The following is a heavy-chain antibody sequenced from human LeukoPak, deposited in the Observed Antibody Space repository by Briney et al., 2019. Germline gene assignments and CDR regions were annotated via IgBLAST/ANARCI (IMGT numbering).Heavy chain of an antibody. Sequence: GGSLRLSCAASGFTFSSYGMRWVRQAPGKGLEWVAFIRYDGSNKYYADSVKGRFTISRDNSKNTLYLQMNSLRAEDTAVYYCAKDETLMTTVTYYFDYWGQGTLVTVSS. CDR1: GFTFSSYG. V-gene: IGHV3-30*02. D-gene: IGHD4-11*01. CDR2: IRYDGSNK. CDR3: AKDETLMTTVTYYFDY. J-gene: IGHJ4*02.